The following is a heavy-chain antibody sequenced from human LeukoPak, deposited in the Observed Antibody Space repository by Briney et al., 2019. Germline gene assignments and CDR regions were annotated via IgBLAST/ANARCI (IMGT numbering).Heavy chain of an antibody. CDR2: ISSSGSTI. J-gene: IGHJ4*02. CDR1: GFTFNSYA. CDR3: ARDVATTPNFDY. V-gene: IGHV3-11*04. D-gene: IGHD5-24*01. Sequence: PGGSLRLSCAASGFTFNSYAMSWIRQAPGKGLEWVSYISSSGSTIYYADSVKGRFTISRDNAKNSLYLQMNSLRAEDTAVYYCARDVATTPNFDYWGQGTLVTVSS.